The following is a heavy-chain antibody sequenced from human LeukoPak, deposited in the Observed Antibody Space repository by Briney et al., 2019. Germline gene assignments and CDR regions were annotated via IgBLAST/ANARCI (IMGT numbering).Heavy chain of an antibody. CDR2: ISYDGSNK. CDR3: AKTGNYNWNGFHY. V-gene: IGHV3-30*18. D-gene: IGHD1-20*01. CDR1: RFTFSNYG. J-gene: IGHJ4*02. Sequence: GGSLRLSCAASRFTFSNYGMHWVRQAPGKGLEGVAIISYDGSNKYYADSVKGRFTISRDNSKNTLYLQMNSLRVEDSAVYYCAKTGNYNWNGFHYWGQGTLVTVSS.